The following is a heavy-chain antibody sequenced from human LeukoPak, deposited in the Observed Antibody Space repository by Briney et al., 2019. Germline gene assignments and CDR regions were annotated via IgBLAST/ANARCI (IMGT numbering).Heavy chain of an antibody. CDR3: ARDLYGDYGPSWYFDL. D-gene: IGHD4-17*01. CDR2: IIPIFGTA. J-gene: IGHJ2*01. CDR1: GGTFSSYA. V-gene: IGHV1-69*05. Sequence: SVKVSCKASGGTFSSYAISWVRQASGQGLEWMGRIIPIFGTANYAQKFQGRVTITTDESTSTAYMELSSLRSEDTAVYYCARDLYGDYGPSWYFDLWGRGTLVTVSS.